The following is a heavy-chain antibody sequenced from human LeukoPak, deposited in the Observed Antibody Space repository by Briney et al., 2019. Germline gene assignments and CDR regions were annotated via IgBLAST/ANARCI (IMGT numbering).Heavy chain of an antibody. J-gene: IGHJ4*02. CDR3: ARGSPTYYYDSSGYYYFDY. CDR1: GGTFSSYA. Sequence: SVKVSCKASGGTFSSYAISWVRQAPGQGLEWMGGIIPIFGTANYAQKFQGRVTITADESTSTAYMELSSLRSEDTAVYYCARGSPTYYYDSSGYYYFDYWGQGTLVTVSS. D-gene: IGHD3-22*01. V-gene: IGHV1-69*01. CDR2: IIPIFGTA.